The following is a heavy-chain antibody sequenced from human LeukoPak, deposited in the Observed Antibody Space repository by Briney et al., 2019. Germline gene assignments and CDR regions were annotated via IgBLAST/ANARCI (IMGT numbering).Heavy chain of an antibody. CDR3: ARVTYSTSSAFDI. CDR1: GFTFSSYV. Sequence: GGSLRPSCAASGFTFSSYVMNWVRQAPGKGLEWVSSISSSSNYIYYADSVKGRFTISRDNAKNSLYLQMNSLRAEDTAVYYCARVTYSTSSAFDIWGQGTTVTVSS. J-gene: IGHJ3*02. D-gene: IGHD6-6*01. CDR2: ISSSSNYI. V-gene: IGHV3-21*01.